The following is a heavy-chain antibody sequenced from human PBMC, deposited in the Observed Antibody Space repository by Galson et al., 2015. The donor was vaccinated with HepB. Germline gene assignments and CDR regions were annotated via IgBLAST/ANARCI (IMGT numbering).Heavy chain of an antibody. J-gene: IGHJ4*02. D-gene: IGHD3-22*01. Sequence: SVKVSCKASGYTFTSYAFHWVRQAPGQRLEWMGWINGGNAHTVYSQKFQGRVTITRDTSATTAYMELSSLRSEDTAVYYCARVGYDSSGYYVFGIDYWGQGSLVTVSS. CDR1: GYTFTSYA. CDR2: INGGNAHT. V-gene: IGHV1-3*01. CDR3: ARVGYDSSGYYVFGIDY.